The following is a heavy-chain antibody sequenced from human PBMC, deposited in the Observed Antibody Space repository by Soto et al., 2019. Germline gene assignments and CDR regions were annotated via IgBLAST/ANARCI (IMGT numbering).Heavy chain of an antibody. D-gene: IGHD6-13*01. J-gene: IGHJ6*02. CDR2: INSDGSST. V-gene: IGHV3-74*01. CDR3: ARDRMYSSWRYYYYGMDV. Sequence: PGGSLRLSCAASGFTFSSYWMHWVRQAPGKGLVWVSRINSDGSSTSYADSVKGRFTISRDNAKNTLYLQMNSLRAEDTAVYYCARDRMYSSWRYYYYGMDVWGQGTTVTVSS. CDR1: GFTFSSYW.